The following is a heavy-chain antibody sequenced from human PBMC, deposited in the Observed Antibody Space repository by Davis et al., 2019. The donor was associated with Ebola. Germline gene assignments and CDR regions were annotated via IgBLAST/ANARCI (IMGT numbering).Heavy chain of an antibody. D-gene: IGHD1-14*01. CDR2: IYSGGST. Sequence: GESLKISCAASGFTVSSNYMSWVRQAPGKGLEWVSVIYSGGSTYYADSVKGRFTISRDNSKNTLYLQMDSLTAEDTAVYYCARGGETVTGTASHGMDVWGQGTTVTVSS. CDR1: GFTVSSNY. CDR3: ARGGETVTGTASHGMDV. J-gene: IGHJ6*02. V-gene: IGHV3-53*01.